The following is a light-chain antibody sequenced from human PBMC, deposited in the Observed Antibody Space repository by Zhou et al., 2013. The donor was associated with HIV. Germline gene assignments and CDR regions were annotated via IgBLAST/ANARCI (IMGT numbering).Light chain of an antibody. CDR3: QQSYIPPIT. CDR1: QSISSY. V-gene: IGKV1-39*01. J-gene: IGKJ5*01. Sequence: DIQMTQSPSSLSASVGDRVTITCRASQSISSYLNWYQQKPGKAPNLLIYGASNLQRGVPSRFSGSGSGTEFILTISSLQPEDFATYYCQQSYIPPITFGQGTRLEIK. CDR2: GAS.